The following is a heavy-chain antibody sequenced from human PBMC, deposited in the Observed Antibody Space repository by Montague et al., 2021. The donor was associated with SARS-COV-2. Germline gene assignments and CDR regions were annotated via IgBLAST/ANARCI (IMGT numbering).Heavy chain of an antibody. D-gene: IGHD3-10*01. J-gene: IGHJ3*02. V-gene: IGHV4-39*01. CDR2: IYYSGTT. CDR3: ARPLVRGVLKAFDI. Sequence: SETLSLTCTVSGGSITRNYYWGWIRQPPGKGLEWVGNIYYSGTTXXNPXXXSRVTISVDASKNQFSLNLTSVTAADTAVYYCARPLVRGVLKAFDIWGQGALVIVSS. CDR1: GGSITRNYY.